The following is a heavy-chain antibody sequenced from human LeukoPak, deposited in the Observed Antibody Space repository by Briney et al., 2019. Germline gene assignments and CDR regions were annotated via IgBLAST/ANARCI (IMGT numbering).Heavy chain of an antibody. CDR1: GFNFSSYW. CDR2: INSDGSST. J-gene: IGHJ4*02. CDR3: ARSWELKGRFDY. V-gene: IGHV3-74*01. Sequence: GGSLRLSCAASGFNFSSYWMHWVRQAPGKGLVWVSRINSDGSSTSYADSVKGRFTISRDNSKNTLYLQMNSLRAEDTAVYYCARSWELKGRFDYWGQGTLVTVSS. D-gene: IGHD1-26*01.